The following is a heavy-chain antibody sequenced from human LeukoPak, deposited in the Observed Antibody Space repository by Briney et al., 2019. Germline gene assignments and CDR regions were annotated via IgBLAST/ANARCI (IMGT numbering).Heavy chain of an antibody. CDR2: IYYSGST. CDR1: GGSISSYY. Sequence: KPSETLSLTCTVSGGSISSYYWSWIRQPPGKGLEWIGYIYYSGSTNYNLSLKSRVTISADTSKNQSSLKLSSVTAADTTAYFYGRIVPYKYGYIDSWGQGTLVTVSS. D-gene: IGHD5-18*01. V-gene: IGHV4-59*01. CDR3: GRIVPYKYGYIDS. J-gene: IGHJ4*02.